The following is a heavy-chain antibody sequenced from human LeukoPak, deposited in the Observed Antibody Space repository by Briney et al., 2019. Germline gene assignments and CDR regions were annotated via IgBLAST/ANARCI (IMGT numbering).Heavy chain of an antibody. CDR1: GFTFSSYA. CDR2: ISGSGGST. J-gene: IGHJ4*02. Sequence: GGSLRLSCAASGFTFSSYAMSWVRQAPGKGLEWVSAISGSGGSTYYADSVKGRFTISRDNSKNTLYLQMNSLRAEDTAVYYCAKALSGYSHGSLQDYWGQGTLVTVSS. D-gene: IGHD5-18*01. V-gene: IGHV3-23*01. CDR3: AKALSGYSHGSLQDY.